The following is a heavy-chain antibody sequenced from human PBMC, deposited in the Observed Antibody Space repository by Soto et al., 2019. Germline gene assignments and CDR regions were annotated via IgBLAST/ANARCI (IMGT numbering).Heavy chain of an antibody. D-gene: IGHD4-17*01. CDR3: ASIPYGDSRRGYYYYYYMDV. Sequence: SETLSLTCAVYGGSFSGYYWSWIRQPPGKGLEWIGEINHSGSTNYNPSLKSRVTISVDTSKNQFSLKLSSVTAADTAVYYCASIPYGDSRRGYYYYYYMDVWGKGTTVTVSS. V-gene: IGHV4-34*01. J-gene: IGHJ6*03. CDR1: GGSFSGYY. CDR2: INHSGST.